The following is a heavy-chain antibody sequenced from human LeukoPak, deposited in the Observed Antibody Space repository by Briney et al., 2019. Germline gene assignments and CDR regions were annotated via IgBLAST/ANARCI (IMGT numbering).Heavy chain of an antibody. CDR2: IYYSGST. J-gene: IGHJ5*02. D-gene: IGHD6-6*01. CDR3: AGSYSSSWFDP. V-gene: IGHV4-59*05. Sequence: SETLSLTCTVSGDSISTYYWSWIRQPPGKGLEWIGSIYYSGSTYYNPSLKSRVTISVDTSKNQFSLKLSSVTAADTAVYYCAGSYSSSWFDPWGQGTLVTVSS. CDR1: GDSISTYY.